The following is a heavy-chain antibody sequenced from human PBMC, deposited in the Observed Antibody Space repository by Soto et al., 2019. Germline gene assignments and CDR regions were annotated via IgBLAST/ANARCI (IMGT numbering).Heavy chain of an antibody. CDR2: LYTEGTT. D-gene: IGHD3-16*01. CDR3: VRPRPSGENYGMDV. Sequence: LRLSCVASGLTISHNYMAWVRQAPEMGLEWVSILYTEGTTYYADSVKGRFTISRDSSKNTLFLQMDSLRAEDTAVYYCVRPRPSGENYGMDVWGQGTTVTVSS. CDR1: GLTISHNY. V-gene: IGHV3-53*01. J-gene: IGHJ6*02.